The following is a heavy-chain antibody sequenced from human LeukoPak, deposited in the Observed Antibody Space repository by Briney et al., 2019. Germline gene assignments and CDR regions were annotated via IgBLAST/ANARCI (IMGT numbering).Heavy chain of an antibody. CDR2: ISSSGSTI. CDR1: GFTFSDYY. CDR3: ARDVAPASAYYYYMDV. D-gene: IGHD5-12*01. Sequence: PGGSLRLSCAASGFTFSDYYMSWIRQAPGKGLEWVSYISSSGSTIYYADSVKGRFTISRDNAKNSLYLQMNSLRAEDTAVYYCARDVAPASAYYYYMDVWGKGTTVTVSS. J-gene: IGHJ6*03. V-gene: IGHV3-11*04.